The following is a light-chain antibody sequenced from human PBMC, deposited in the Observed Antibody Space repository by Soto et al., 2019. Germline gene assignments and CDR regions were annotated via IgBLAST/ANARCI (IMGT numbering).Light chain of an antibody. Sequence: EIVLTQSPATLSLSPGARAPLSCRARQSVSSNFLAWYQEKPGQAPRLLIYDASSRATGIPARFSGSGSGTDFTLTISSLEPEDFAVYYCQQLTDWPPQWTFGQGTKVDIK. CDR3: QQLTDWPPQWT. V-gene: IGKV3-11*01. CDR1: QSVSSN. CDR2: DAS. J-gene: IGKJ1*01.